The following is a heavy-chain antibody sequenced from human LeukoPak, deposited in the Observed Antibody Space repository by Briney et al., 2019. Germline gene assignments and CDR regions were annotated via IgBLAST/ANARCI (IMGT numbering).Heavy chain of an antibody. J-gene: IGHJ4*02. CDR1: GYRFSPYW. Sequence: GGSLRLSCAASGYRFSPYWMSWVRQTPGKGLEWVASISDGGRAAYYGDSVRGRFTISRDNAKNSLYLQMNSLRAEDTAVYYCARGRRYYGSGSSTVDYWGQGTLVTVSS. CDR3: ARGRRYYGSGSSTVDY. V-gene: IGHV3-7*01. CDR2: ISDGGRAA. D-gene: IGHD3-10*01.